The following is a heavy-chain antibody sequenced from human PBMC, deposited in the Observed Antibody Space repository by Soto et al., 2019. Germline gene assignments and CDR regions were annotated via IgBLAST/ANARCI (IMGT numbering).Heavy chain of an antibody. V-gene: IGHV1-18*01. Sequence: ASVKVSCKASGYTFTSYGISWVRQAPGQGLEWMGWISAYNGNTNYAQKLQGRVTMTTDTSTSTAYMELGSLRSDDTAVYYCASGRGGWYTHDAFDIWGQGTMVTVSS. CDR2: ISAYNGNT. D-gene: IGHD6-19*01. CDR3: ASGRGGWYTHDAFDI. J-gene: IGHJ3*02. CDR1: GYTFTSYG.